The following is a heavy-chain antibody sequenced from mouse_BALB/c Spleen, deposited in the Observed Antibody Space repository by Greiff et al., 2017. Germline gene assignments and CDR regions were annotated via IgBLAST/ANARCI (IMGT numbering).Heavy chain of an antibody. Sequence: QVQLKESGPGLVAPSQSLSITCTVSGFSLTSYGVHWVRQPPEKGLEWLGVIWAGGSTNYNSALMSRLSISKDNSKSQVFLKMNSLQTDDTAMYYCARGYGNYYYAMDYWGQGTSVTVSS. CDR2: IWAGGST. V-gene: IGHV2-9*02. CDR3: ARGYGNYYYAMDY. D-gene: IGHD2-10*02. CDR1: GFSLTSYG. J-gene: IGHJ4*01.